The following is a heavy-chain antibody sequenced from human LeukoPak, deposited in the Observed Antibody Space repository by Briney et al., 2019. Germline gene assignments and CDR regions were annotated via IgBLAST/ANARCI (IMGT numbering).Heavy chain of an antibody. V-gene: IGHV4-39*07. CDR1: GGSISSSSYY. Sequence: SETLSLTCTVSGGSISSSSYYWGWIRQPPGKGLEWIGEINHSGSTNYNPSLKSRVTISVDTSKNQFSLKLSSVTAADTAVYYCARLRRYYYDSSGPLDYWGQGTLVTVSS. CDR3: ARLRRYYYDSSGPLDY. J-gene: IGHJ4*02. CDR2: INHSGST. D-gene: IGHD3-22*01.